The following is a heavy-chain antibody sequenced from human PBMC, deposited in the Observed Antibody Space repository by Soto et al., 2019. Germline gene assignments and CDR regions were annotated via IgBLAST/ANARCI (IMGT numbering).Heavy chain of an antibody. CDR1: GFTFSSYA. Sequence: PGGSLRLSCAASGFTFSSYAMSWVRQAPGKGLEWVSAISGSGGSTYYADSVKGRFTISRDNSKNTLYLQMNSLRAEDTAVYYCAKDMVGVVGAKKALYYYGMDVWGQGTTVTVSS. J-gene: IGHJ6*02. V-gene: IGHV3-23*01. D-gene: IGHD1-26*01. CDR3: AKDMVGVVGAKKALYYYGMDV. CDR2: ISGSGGST.